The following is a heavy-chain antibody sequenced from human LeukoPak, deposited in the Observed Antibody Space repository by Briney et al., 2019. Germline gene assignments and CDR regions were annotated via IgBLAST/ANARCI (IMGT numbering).Heavy chain of an antibody. CDR1: GLTFTSYA. CDR3: AKGVGSGSYYKYFFDY. D-gene: IGHD3-10*01. CDR2: ISGSGGST. J-gene: IGHJ4*02. Sequence: GGSLRLSCAASGLTFTSYAMSWVRQAPGKGLEWVSAISGSGGSTYYADSVKGRFTISRDNSKNTLDLQMNSLRADDTAVYYCAKGVGSGSYYKYFFDYWGQGTLVTVSS. V-gene: IGHV3-23*01.